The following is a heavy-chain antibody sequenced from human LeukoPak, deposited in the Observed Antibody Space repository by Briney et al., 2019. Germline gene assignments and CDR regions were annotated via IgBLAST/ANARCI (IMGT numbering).Heavy chain of an antibody. J-gene: IGHJ5*02. CDR1: GFTFSSYS. V-gene: IGHV3-21*04. D-gene: IGHD2-2*01. CDR3: ANEVVPATNWFDP. CDR2: ISSSSSYI. Sequence: GGSLRLSCAASGFTFSSYSMNWVRQAPGKGLEWVSSISSSSSYIYYADSVKGRFTISRDNAKNSLYLQMNSLRADDTAVYYCANEVVPATNWFDPWGQGTLVTVSS.